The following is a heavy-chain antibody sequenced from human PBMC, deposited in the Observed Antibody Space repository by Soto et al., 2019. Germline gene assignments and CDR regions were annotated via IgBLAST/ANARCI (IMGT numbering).Heavy chain of an antibody. Sequence: ASVKVSCKASGYTFTSHGFTWVRQAPGQGLEWMGWVSIYNGNTHYAQKFQGRLTLTTDTSTSTAYMELRSLTSDDTAVYCCARSPMAPAPVDFSGQGTRVTVSS. CDR3: ARSPMAPAPVDF. J-gene: IGHJ4*02. V-gene: IGHV1-18*04. D-gene: IGHD6-13*01. CDR1: GYTFTSHG. CDR2: VSIYNGNT.